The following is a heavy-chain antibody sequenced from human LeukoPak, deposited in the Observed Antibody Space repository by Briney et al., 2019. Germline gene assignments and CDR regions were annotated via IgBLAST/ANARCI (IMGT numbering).Heavy chain of an antibody. Sequence: SETLSLTCTVSGGSISSYYWSWIRQPPGKGLEWIGYIYYSGSTNYNPSLKSRVTISVDTFKNQFSLKLSSVTAADPAVYYCARASIVVVPAAMQADDYYYMDVWGKGTTVTVSS. CDR3: ARASIVVVPAAMQADDYYYMDV. J-gene: IGHJ6*03. CDR1: GGSISSYY. D-gene: IGHD2-2*01. V-gene: IGHV4-59*01. CDR2: IYYSGST.